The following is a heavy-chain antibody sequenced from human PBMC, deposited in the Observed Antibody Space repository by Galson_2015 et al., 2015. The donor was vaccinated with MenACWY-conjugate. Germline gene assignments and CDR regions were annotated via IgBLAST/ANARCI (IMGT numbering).Heavy chain of an antibody. Sequence: SLRLSCAVSGFSVTDNCLSWVCQAPGKGPEWIAMVDRVGATIYADSVRGRFTVSRDNFKNTVILQMNSLRAEDTAVYRCSRGYDWCSYFRAWGQGAQVTVSP. J-gene: IGHJ5*02. D-gene: IGHD2-8*01. CDR1: GFSVTDNC. CDR2: VDRVGAT. V-gene: IGHV3-53*01. CDR3: SRGYDWCSYFRA.